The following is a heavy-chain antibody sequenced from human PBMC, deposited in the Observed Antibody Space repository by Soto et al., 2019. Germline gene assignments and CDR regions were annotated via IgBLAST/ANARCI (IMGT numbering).Heavy chain of an antibody. CDR1: GFTFRTYP. V-gene: IGHV3-64*04. Sequence: GGSLRLSCSASGFTFRTYPMHWVRQAPGKGLEYVSAISSNGGSTYYADSVKGRFTISRDNSRNTLYLQMNGLRLDDTAVYYCVTAVRTRLDNWGPGTLVTVSS. CDR3: VTAVRTRLDN. J-gene: IGHJ4*02. D-gene: IGHD3-10*01. CDR2: ISSNGGST.